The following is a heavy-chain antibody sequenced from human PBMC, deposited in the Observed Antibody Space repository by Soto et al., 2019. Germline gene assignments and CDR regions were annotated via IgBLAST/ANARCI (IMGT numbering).Heavy chain of an antibody. CDR1: GFTFSSYA. CDR3: ARDRLSMTPITSLDY. D-gene: IGHD4-4*01. V-gene: IGHV3-21*01. J-gene: IGHJ4*02. CDR2: ITTSSSYI. Sequence: GGSVRLSCAASGFTFSSYAMSWVRQAPGKGLEWVASITTSSSYIYYADSVEGRFTISRDNADNSLHLQMNSLRAEDTAIYYCARDRLSMTPITSLDYWGRGTQVTVSS.